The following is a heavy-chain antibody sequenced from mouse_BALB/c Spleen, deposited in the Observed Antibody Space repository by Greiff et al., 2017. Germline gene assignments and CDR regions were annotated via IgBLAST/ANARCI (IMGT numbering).Heavy chain of an antibody. CDR1: GYSITSGYY. Sequence: VQLKESGPGLVKPSQSLSLTCSVTGYSITSGYYWNWIRQFPGNKLEWMGYISYDGSNNYNPSLKNRISITRDTSKNQFFLKLNSVTTEDTATYYCARGGGTVWYFDVWGAGTTVTVSS. CDR2: ISYDGSN. CDR3: ARGGGTVWYFDV. J-gene: IGHJ1*01. V-gene: IGHV3-6*02. D-gene: IGHD4-1*01.